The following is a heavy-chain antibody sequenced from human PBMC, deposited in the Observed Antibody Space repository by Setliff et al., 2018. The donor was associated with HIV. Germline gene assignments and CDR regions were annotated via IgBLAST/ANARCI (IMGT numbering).Heavy chain of an antibody. Sequence: GGSLRLSCAASGFTFSSYEMSWARQTPGKGLEWISYISKSGNTISYGESVRGRFTISRDNAKNSLYLQMNSLRAEDTAPYYCARAGKYYSDTSGYYYLDYWGQGTLVTVSS. CDR1: GFTFSSYE. J-gene: IGHJ4*02. CDR3: ARAGKYYSDTSGYYYLDY. V-gene: IGHV3-48*03. CDR2: ISKSGNTI. D-gene: IGHD3-22*01.